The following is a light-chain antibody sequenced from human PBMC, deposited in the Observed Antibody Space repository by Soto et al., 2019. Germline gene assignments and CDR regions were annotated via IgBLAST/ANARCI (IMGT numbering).Light chain of an antibody. CDR3: VLYMGGGIWV. J-gene: IGLJ2*01. Sequence: QTVVTQEPSFSVSPGGTVTLTCGLSSGSVSTSYYPSWYQQTPGQAPRTLIYTTNSRSSEVPDRFTGSILGNKAALTITGAQADDESDYYCVLYMGGGIWVFGGGTKVTVL. CDR2: TTN. CDR1: SGSVSTSYY. V-gene: IGLV8-61*01.